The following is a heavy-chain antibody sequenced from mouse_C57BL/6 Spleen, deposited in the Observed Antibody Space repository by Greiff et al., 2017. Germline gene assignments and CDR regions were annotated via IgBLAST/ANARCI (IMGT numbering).Heavy chain of an antibody. Sequence: QVQLQQPGAELVKPGASVKLSCKASGYTFTSYWMHWVKQRPGRGLDWIGRIDPNSGGTKYNEKFKSKATLTVDKPSSTAYMQLSSLTSEDSAVYHCARSEDGYHWYFDVWGTGTTVTVSS. D-gene: IGHD2-3*01. CDR2: IDPNSGGT. CDR3: ARSEDGYHWYFDV. V-gene: IGHV1-72*01. CDR1: GYTFTSYW. J-gene: IGHJ1*03.